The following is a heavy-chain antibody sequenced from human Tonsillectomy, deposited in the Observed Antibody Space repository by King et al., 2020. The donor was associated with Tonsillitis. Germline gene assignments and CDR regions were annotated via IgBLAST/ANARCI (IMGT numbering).Heavy chain of an antibody. CDR2: ITSSSNYI. D-gene: IGHD3-10*01. V-gene: IGHV3-21*01. CDR1: GFTFSSYS. CDR3: ARVWVVRGVCAYDI. J-gene: IGHJ3*02. Sequence: VQLVVSGRGLVKPGGSLRLSCAASGFTFSSYSLHWVRQAPGKGLEWVSSITSSSNYIYYADSMEGRCTISRDNAKNALYLQMNSLRAGDTAMYCCARVWVVRGVCAYDIWGQGTMVTVSS.